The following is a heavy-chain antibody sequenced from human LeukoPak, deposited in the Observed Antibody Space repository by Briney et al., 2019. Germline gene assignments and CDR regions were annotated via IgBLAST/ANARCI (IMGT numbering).Heavy chain of an antibody. CDR2: IYYSGST. Sequence: SETLSLTCSVSGGSISTYYWSWIRQPPGKGLEWIGYIYYSGSTNYNPSLKSRVTISVDTSKNQFSLQLSSVTAADTAVCYCARLSTVTEDYWGQGTLVTVSS. CDR1: GGSISTYY. CDR3: ARLSTVTEDY. D-gene: IGHD4-17*01. V-gene: IGHV4-59*08. J-gene: IGHJ4*02.